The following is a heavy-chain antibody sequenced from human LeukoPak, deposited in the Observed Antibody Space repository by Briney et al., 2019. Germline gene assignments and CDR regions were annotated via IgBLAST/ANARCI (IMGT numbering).Heavy chain of an antibody. CDR1: EFTFSSYT. CDR3: ARGGSSSWYGGGYYFDY. D-gene: IGHD6-13*01. J-gene: IGHJ4*02. CDR2: ISYDGSNK. V-gene: IGHV3-30-3*01. Sequence: GGSLRLSCAASEFTFSSYTMHWVRQAPGKGLEWVAVISYDGSNKYYADSVKGRFTISRDNSKNTLYLQMNSLRAEDTAVYYCARGGSSSWYGGGYYFDYWGQGTLVTVSS.